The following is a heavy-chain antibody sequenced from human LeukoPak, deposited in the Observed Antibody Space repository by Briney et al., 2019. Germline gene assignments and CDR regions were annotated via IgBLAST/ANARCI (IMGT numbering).Heavy chain of an antibody. CDR2: MNPNTGNT. CDR1: GYTFTSYG. J-gene: IGHJ5*02. D-gene: IGHD5-12*01. Sequence: GASVKVSCKASGYTFTSYGINWVRQATGQGLEWMGWMNPNTGNTDYAQKFQGRVTMTRDTSISTAYMELSGLRSDDTAIYYCAGGWEPYDYWFDPWGQGTLVTVSS. V-gene: IGHV1-8*02. CDR3: AGGWEPYDYWFDP.